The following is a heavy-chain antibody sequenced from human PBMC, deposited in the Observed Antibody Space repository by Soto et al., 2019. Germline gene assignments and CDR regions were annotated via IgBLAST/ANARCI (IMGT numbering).Heavy chain of an antibody. CDR3: AGLQSMRLSGLDP. V-gene: IGHV4-30-4*01. CDR1: GGSISSGDYY. Sequence: SETLSLTCTVSGGSISSGDYYWSWIRQPPGKGLEWIGYIYYSGSTYYXXXXXXXVXISVDTSKNQFSLKLSSVTAADTAVYYCAGLQSMRLSGLDPWGQGTLVTVSS. D-gene: IGHD3-16*02. CDR2: IYYSGST. J-gene: IGHJ5*02.